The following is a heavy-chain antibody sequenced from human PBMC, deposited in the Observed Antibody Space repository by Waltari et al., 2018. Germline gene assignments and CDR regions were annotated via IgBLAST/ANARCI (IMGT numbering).Heavy chain of an antibody. CDR3: ARGKAKGYGSALYFDY. CDR2: IIPIFGTA. CDR1: GGTFSSYA. V-gene: IGHV1-69*08. Sequence: QVQLVQSGAEVKKPGSSVKVSFKASGGTFSSYAISGVRQAPGQGLEWMGRIIPIFGTANYAQKFQGRVTSTADKSTSTAYMELSSLRSEDTAVYYCARGKAKGYGSALYFDYWGQGTLVTVSS. D-gene: IGHD3-10*01. J-gene: IGHJ4*02.